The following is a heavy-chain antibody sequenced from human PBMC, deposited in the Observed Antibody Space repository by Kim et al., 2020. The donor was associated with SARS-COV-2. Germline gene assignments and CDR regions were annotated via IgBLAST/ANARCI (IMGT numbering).Heavy chain of an antibody. CDR2: ISGSASGT. CDR3: VKEEGGHSNFDY. J-gene: IGHJ4*02. D-gene: IGHD2-15*01. Sequence: GGSLRLSCSASGFTFNNYAMHWVRQAPGKGLEHVCTISGSASGTHYVDSVKGRFTISRDNYKNILYLQMTRLRVEDTAVYHCVKEEGGHSNFDYWGQGALVT. V-gene: IGHV3-64D*08. CDR1: GFTFNNYA.